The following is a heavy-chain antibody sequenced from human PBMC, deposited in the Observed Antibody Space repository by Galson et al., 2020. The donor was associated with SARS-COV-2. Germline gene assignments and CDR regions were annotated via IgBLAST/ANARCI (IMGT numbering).Heavy chain of an antibody. CDR2: INQDGNRK. D-gene: IGHD1-26*01. CDR1: GFPFSTYW. Sequence: GESLKISCAASGFPFSTYWMTWVRQAPGKGLELVANINQDGNRKYHVDSVKGRFTISRDNAKNSLYLEINSLRAEDTAMYYCATDRSYFTFEYWGQGTLVTVSS. J-gene: IGHJ4*02. V-gene: IGHV3-7*03. CDR3: ATDRSYFTFEY.